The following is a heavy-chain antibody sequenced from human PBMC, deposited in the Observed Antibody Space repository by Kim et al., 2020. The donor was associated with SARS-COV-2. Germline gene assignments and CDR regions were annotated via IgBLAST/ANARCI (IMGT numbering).Heavy chain of an antibody. J-gene: IGHJ5*02. Sequence: GGSLRLSCAASGFTFSSYSMNWVRQAPGKGLEWVSSISSSSSYIYYADSVKGRFTISRDNAKNSLYLQMNSLRAEDTAVYYCARTPEGCSSFVGFDPWGPKTLVTVS. V-gene: IGHV3-21*01. D-gene: IGHD6-19*01. CDR1: GFTFSSYS. CDR3: ARTPEGCSSFVGFDP. CDR2: ISSSSSYI.